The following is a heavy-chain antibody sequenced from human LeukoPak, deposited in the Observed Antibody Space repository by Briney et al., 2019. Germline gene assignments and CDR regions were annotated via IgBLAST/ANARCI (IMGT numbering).Heavy chain of an antibody. CDR1: GFTFSSYA. V-gene: IGHV3-23*01. CDR3: ANDLGIAAAGTPNWFDP. Sequence: PGGSLRLSCAASGFTFSSYAMSWVRQAPGKGLEWVPAISGSGGSTYYADSVKGRFTISRDNSKNTLYLQMNSLRAEDTAVYYCANDLGIAAAGTPNWFDPWGQGTLVTVSS. J-gene: IGHJ5*02. D-gene: IGHD6-13*01. CDR2: ISGSGGST.